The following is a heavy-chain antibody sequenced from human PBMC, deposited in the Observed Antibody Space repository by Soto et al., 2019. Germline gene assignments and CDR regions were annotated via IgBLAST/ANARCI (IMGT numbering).Heavy chain of an antibody. CDR2: ISSSGSTI. V-gene: IGHV3-11*01. J-gene: IGHJ5*02. D-gene: IGHD2-2*01. CDR3: ARDGVPAASYNWFDP. Sequence: GGSLRLSCAASGFTFSDYYMSWIRQAPGKGLEWVSYISSSGSTIYYADSVKGRFTISRDNAKNSLYLQMNSLRAEDTAVYYCARDGVPAASYNWFDPWGQGTLVTVSS. CDR1: GFTFSDYY.